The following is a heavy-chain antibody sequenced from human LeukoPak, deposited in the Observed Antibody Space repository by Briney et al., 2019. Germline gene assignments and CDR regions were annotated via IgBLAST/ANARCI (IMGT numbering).Heavy chain of an antibody. Sequence: PSETLSLTCTVSGGSISSGGYYWSWIRQPPGKGLEWIRYIYHSGSTYYNPSLKSRVTISVDTSKNQFSLKLSSVTAADTAVYYCARGAPRDYYYGMDVWGQGTTVTVSS. CDR3: ARGAPRDYYYGMDV. J-gene: IGHJ6*02. CDR1: GGSISSGGYY. CDR2: IYHSGST. V-gene: IGHV4-30-2*01.